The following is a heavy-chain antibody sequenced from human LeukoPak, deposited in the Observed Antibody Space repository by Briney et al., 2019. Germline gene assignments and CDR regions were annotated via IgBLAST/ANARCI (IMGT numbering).Heavy chain of an antibody. J-gene: IGHJ4*02. CDR2: SSPTGDIT. Sequence: SETLSLTCAVYGGSFSGNYRTLIRQTPGRGLEWIGESSPTGDITGYNPSLKGRATISVDSSKNQFSLKLTSVTAADTGVYYCARVPDFIARPCDSWGPGTLVTVSS. CDR3: ARVPDFIARPCDS. V-gene: IGHV4-34*01. D-gene: IGHD2-21*01. CDR1: GGSFSGNY.